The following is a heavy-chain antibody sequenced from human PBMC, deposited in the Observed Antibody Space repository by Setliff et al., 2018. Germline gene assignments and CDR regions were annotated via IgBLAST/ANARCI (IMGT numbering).Heavy chain of an antibody. Sequence: SETLSLTCTLSGGSLSSGSFYWSWIRQPAGKGLELDGRIYTSGYTNYNPSLESRVTISVDTSKNQFSLRLSSVTAADTAAYYCARGDSSGYYYILFDFWGQGTLVTVSS. V-gene: IGHV4-61*02. J-gene: IGHJ4*02. CDR1: GGSLSSGSFY. CDR3: ARGDSSGYYYILFDF. CDR2: IYTSGYT. D-gene: IGHD3-22*01.